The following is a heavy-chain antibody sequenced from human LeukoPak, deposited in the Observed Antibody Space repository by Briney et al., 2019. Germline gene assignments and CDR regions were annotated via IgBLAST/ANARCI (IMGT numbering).Heavy chain of an antibody. V-gene: IGHV1-69*06. CDR1: GGTFSSYA. J-gene: IGHJ4*02. CDR2: IIPIFGTA. D-gene: IGHD6-6*01. Sequence: ASVTVSRKASGGTFSSYAISWVRQAPEQGLEWMGGIIPIFGTANYAQKFQGRVTITADKSTSTASIALSSLTSEGTPVHDLPRDRSIAAPRGSRGFDYWGQGTLVTVSS. CDR3: PRDRSIAAPRGSRGFDY.